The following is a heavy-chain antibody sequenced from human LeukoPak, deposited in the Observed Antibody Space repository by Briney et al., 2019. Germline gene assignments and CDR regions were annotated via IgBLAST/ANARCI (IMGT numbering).Heavy chain of an antibody. D-gene: IGHD6-13*01. V-gene: IGHV4-61*02. CDR2: IYTSGST. J-gene: IGHJ4*02. CDR1: GGSISSGSYY. Sequence: KSSQTLSLTCTVSGGSISSGSYYWSWIRQPAGKGLEWIGRIYTSGSTYYNPSLKSRVTISVDTSKNQFSLKLSSVTAADTTVYYCARQRGEAAAGIGPFDYWGQGTLVTVSS. CDR3: ARQRGEAAAGIGPFDY.